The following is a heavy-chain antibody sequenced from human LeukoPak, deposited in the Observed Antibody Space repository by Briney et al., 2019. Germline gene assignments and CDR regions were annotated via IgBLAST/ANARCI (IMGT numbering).Heavy chain of an antibody. CDR1: GGSISSSSFY. CDR2: IYYSGST. D-gene: IGHD2-15*01. Sequence: SSETLSLTCTVSGGSISSSSFYWGWIRQPPGKGLEWIGSIYYSGSTYYNPSLKSRVTISVDTSKNQFSLKLSSVTAADTAVYYCARVNGCSGGSCYGDAFDIWGQGTMVTVSS. V-gene: IGHV4-39*01. CDR3: ARVNGCSGGSCYGDAFDI. J-gene: IGHJ3*02.